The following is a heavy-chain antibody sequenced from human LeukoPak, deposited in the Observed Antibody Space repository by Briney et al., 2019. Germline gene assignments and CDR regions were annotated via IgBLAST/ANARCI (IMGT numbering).Heavy chain of an antibody. CDR1: GFTVSSKY. Sequence: GGSLRLSCAASGFTVSSKYMSWVRQAPGKGLEWVSIIYSGGDTYYADSVKGRFTISRDNSKNTVYLQMNSLRAEDTAVYYCGRDTSMVRPRGAFDIWGQGTMVTVSS. CDR2: IYSGGDT. D-gene: IGHD3-10*01. J-gene: IGHJ3*02. V-gene: IGHV3-53*01. CDR3: GRDTSMVRPRGAFDI.